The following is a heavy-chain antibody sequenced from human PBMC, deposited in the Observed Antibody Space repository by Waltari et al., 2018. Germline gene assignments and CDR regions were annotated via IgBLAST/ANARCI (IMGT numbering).Heavy chain of an antibody. CDR1: GGTFSSYA. Sequence: QVQLVQSGAEVKKPGSSVKVSCKASGGTFSSYAISWVRQAPGQGLEWMGRIIPILGIANDAQKFQGRVTITADKSTSTAYMELGSLRSEDTAVYYCARGIPLRSGYSPGYYYYGMDVWGQGTTVTVSS. CDR2: IIPILGIA. J-gene: IGHJ6*02. D-gene: IGHD3-3*01. V-gene: IGHV1-69*09. CDR3: ARGIPLRSGYSPGYYYYGMDV.